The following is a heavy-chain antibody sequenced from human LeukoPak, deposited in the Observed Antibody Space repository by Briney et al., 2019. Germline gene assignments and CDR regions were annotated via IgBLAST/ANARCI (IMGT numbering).Heavy chain of an antibody. D-gene: IGHD3-10*01. V-gene: IGHV4-61*02. J-gene: IGHJ6*03. CDR2: IYTSGIT. Sequence: PSETLSLTCTVSGGSISNGTYYWYWIRQPAGKGLEWIGRIYTSGITNYNPSLKSRVTISVDTSKNQFSLKLSSVTTADTAVYYCARVEEGYGSGRRGNFYYYYMDVWGKGTTVTISS. CDR1: GGSISNGTYY. CDR3: ARVEEGYGSGRRGNFYYYYMDV.